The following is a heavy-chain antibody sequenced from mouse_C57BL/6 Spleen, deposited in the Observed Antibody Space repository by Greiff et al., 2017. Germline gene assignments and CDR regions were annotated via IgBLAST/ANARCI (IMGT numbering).Heavy chain of an antibody. CDR2: IYPGSGST. CDR1: GYTFTSYW. J-gene: IGHJ4*01. V-gene: IGHV1-55*01. Sequence: QVQLQQPGAELVKPGASVKMSCKASGYTFTSYWITWVKQRPGQGLEWIGDIYPGSGSTNYNEKFKSKATLTVDTSSSTAYMQLSSLTSEDSAVYDCEIITTVVTGGYAMDYWGQGTSVTVSS. D-gene: IGHD1-1*01. CDR3: EIITTVVTGGYAMDY.